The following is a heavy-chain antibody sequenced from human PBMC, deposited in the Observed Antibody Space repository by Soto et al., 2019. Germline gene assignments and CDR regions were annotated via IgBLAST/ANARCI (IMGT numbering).Heavy chain of an antibody. D-gene: IGHD6-13*01. CDR1: GFTFSSYG. CDR3: ASDGKTGDLSIAAAATSDYYYGIDV. J-gene: IGHJ6*02. V-gene: IGHV3-33*01. Sequence: GGSLRLSCAASGFTFSSYGMHWVRQAPGKGLEWVAVIWYDGSNKYYADSVKGRFTISRYNSKNTLYLQMNSLRAEDTGVYYCASDGKTGDLSIAAAATSDYYYGIDVWGQGTTVTVSS. CDR2: IWYDGSNK.